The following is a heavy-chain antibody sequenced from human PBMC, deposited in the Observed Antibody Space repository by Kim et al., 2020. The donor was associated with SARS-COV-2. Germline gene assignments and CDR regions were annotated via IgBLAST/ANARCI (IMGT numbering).Heavy chain of an antibody. Sequence: SETLSLTCTVSGGSISSSGSISSSGYYWGWIRQPPGKGLEWIGSIYYGGTTYYNPSLKSRVTIAVDTSKNQFSLNLSYVTAADTAVYYCARHKKHSASYWYWGQGTLVTVSS. J-gene: IGHJ4*02. CDR2: IYYGGTT. CDR3: ARHKKHSASYWY. D-gene: IGHD1-26*01. V-gene: IGHV4-39*01. CDR1: GGSISSSGSISSSGYY.